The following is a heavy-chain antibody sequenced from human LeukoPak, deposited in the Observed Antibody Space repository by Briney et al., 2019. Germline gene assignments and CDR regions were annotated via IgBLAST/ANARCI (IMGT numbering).Heavy chain of an antibody. J-gene: IGHJ3*01. V-gene: IGHV4-30-2*01. Sequence: SETLSLTCTVSGVSISNAGYLWSWIRQPPGKGLEYIGYIYDSEGTYYNPSLKSRVTVSVDRSKNQFSLKVYSVSAADTAVYYCASGIAFYQPSKNAFDFWGQGTMVIVSS. D-gene: IGHD2-2*01. CDR1: GVSISNAGYL. CDR3: ASGIAFYQPSKNAFDF. CDR2: IYDSEGT.